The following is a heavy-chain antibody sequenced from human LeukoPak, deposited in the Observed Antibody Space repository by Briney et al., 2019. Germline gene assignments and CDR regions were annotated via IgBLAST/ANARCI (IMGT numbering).Heavy chain of an antibody. J-gene: IGHJ3*02. Sequence: SETLSLTCAVSGGSISSGGYSWSWIRQPPGKGLEWIGYIYHSGSTYYNPSLKSRVTISVDRYKNQFSLKLSSVTAADTAVYYCARVSAWDAFDIWGQGTMVTVSS. CDR2: IYHSGST. CDR3: ARVSAWDAFDI. V-gene: IGHV4-30-2*01. CDR1: GGSISSGGYS.